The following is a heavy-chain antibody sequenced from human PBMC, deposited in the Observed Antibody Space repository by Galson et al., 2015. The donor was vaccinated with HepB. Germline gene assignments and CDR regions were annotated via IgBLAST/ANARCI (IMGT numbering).Heavy chain of an antibody. Sequence: DSVKGRFTITRDNSKNTLYLQMNSLSAEDTAVYYCARERDITNWYFDLWGRGTLVTVSS. V-gene: IGHV3-30*01. CDR3: ARERDITNWYFDL. J-gene: IGHJ2*01. D-gene: IGHD2-2*01.